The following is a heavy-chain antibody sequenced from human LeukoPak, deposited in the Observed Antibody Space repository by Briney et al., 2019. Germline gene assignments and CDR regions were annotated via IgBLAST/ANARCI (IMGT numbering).Heavy chain of an antibody. V-gene: IGHV3-30-3*02. Sequence: GRSLRLSCAASGFTFSYYTMHWVRQAPGKGLEWVAVISYDGSNKYYADSVKGRFTISRDNSKNTLYLQMNSLRAEDTAVYYCAKYASSSWTFDYWGQGTLVTVSS. J-gene: IGHJ4*02. D-gene: IGHD6-13*01. CDR3: AKYASSSWTFDY. CDR2: ISYDGSNK. CDR1: GFTFSYYT.